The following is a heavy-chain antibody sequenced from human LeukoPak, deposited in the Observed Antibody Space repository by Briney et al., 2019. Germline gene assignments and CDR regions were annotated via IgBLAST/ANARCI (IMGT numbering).Heavy chain of an antibody. Sequence: SETLSLTCTVSGGSISSSSYYWGWIRQPPGKGLEWIGSIYYSGSTYYNPSLKSRVTISVDTSKNQLSLKLSSVTAADTAVYYCARRAIVPAAGWFDPWGQGTLVTVSS. J-gene: IGHJ5*02. CDR3: ARRAIVPAAGWFDP. CDR1: GGSISSSSYY. V-gene: IGHV4-39*01. D-gene: IGHD2-2*01. CDR2: IYYSGST.